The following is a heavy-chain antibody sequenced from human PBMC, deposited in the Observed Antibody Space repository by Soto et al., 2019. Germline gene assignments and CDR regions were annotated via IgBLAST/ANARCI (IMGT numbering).Heavy chain of an antibody. V-gene: IGHV3-66*01. CDR3: AREYYYDSSGYSFDY. D-gene: IGHD3-22*01. J-gene: IGHJ4*02. CDR1: GFTVSSNY. Sequence: EVQLVESGGGLVQPGGSLRLSCAASGFTVSSNYMSWVRQAPGKGLEWVSVIYSGGSTYYADSVKGRFTISRDNSKNTLYLQMNSRRAEDTAVYYCAREYYYDSSGYSFDYWGQGTLVTVSS. CDR2: IYSGGST.